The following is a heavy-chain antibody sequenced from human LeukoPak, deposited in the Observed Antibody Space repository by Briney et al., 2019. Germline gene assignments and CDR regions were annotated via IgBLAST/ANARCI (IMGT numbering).Heavy chain of an antibody. J-gene: IGHJ6*02. V-gene: IGHV3-30-3*01. CDR2: ISYDGSNK. D-gene: IGHD5-24*01. Sequence: GGSLRLSCAASGFTFSSYAMHWVCQAPGKGLEWVAVISYDGSNKYYADSVKGRFTISRDNSKNTLYLQMNSLRAEDTAVYYCARDLNRDGYNYYYYYGMDVWGQGTTVTVSS. CDR1: GFTFSSYA. CDR3: ARDLNRDGYNYYYYYGMDV.